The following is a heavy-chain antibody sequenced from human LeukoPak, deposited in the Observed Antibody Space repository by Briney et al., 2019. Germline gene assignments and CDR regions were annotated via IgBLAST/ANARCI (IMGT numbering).Heavy chain of an antibody. J-gene: IGHJ4*02. CDR3: ARVATVTWLQFEYFDY. D-gene: IGHD5-24*01. CDR2: IYTSGST. CDR1: GGSISSGSYY. V-gene: IGHV4-61*02. Sequence: SETLSLTCTVSGGSISSGSYYWSWIRQPAGKGLEWIGRIYTSGSTNYSPSLKSRVTISVDTSKNQFSLKLSSVTAADTAVYYCARVATVTWLQFEYFDYWGQGTLVTVSS.